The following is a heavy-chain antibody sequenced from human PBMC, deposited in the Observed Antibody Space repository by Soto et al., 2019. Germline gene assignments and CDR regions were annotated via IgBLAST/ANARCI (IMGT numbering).Heavy chain of an antibody. CDR2: INHSGST. J-gene: IGHJ6*02. D-gene: IGHD5-12*01. V-gene: IGHV4-34*01. CDR3: ARGGGLRRVPVLVMDV. CDR1: GGSFSGYY. Sequence: KPSETLSLTCAVYGGSFSGYYWSWIRQPPGKGLEWIGEINHSGSTNYNPSLKSRVTISVDTSKNQFSLKLSSVTAADTAVYYCARGGGLRRVPVLVMDVWGQGTTVTVSS.